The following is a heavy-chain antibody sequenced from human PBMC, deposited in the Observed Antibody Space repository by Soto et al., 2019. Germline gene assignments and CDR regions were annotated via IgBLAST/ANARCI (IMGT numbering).Heavy chain of an antibody. CDR2: VYTSGST. V-gene: IGHV4-59*01. J-gene: IGHJ1*01. CDR1: GGSISSYY. D-gene: IGHD2-2*01. CDR3: AGGSSLCWECFTH. Sequence: QVQLQESGPGLVKPSETLSLTCNVSGGSISSYYWSWIRQPPGKGLEYIGHVYTSGSTIYSPSLTGTATRSVDTSRNKFCLKRTSVTAADTAVYYCAGGSSLCWECFTHWGQGIQITVSS.